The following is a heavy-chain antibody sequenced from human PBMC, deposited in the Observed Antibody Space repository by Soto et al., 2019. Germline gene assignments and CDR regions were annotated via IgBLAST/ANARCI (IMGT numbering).Heavy chain of an antibody. CDR1: GGSISSYY. V-gene: IGHV4-59*01. D-gene: IGHD3-22*01. CDR2: IYYSGST. CDR3: ARYYDSSGYYYYFDY. J-gene: IGHJ4*02. Sequence: PSETLSLTCTVSGGSISSYYWSWIRQPPGKGLEWIGYIYYSGSTNYNPSLKSRVTISVDTSKNQFSLKLSSVTAADTAVYYCARYYDSSGYYYYFDYWGQGTLVTVS.